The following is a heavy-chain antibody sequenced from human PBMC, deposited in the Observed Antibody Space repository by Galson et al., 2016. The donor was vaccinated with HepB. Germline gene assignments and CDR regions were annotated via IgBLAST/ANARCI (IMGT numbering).Heavy chain of an antibody. J-gene: IGHJ4*02. D-gene: IGHD1-1*01. V-gene: IGHV3-48*03. CDR2: IKSRGGSE. CDR3: ARGFGRGCGIDY. Sequence: SLRLSCAASGFTFSSYEMNWVRQAPGKGLEWVSYIKSRGGSEYYADSVKGRFTIDRDNDKNSLYLQMNSLRADDTAVYFCARGFGRGCGIDYWGQGTLVTVSS. CDR1: GFTFSSYE.